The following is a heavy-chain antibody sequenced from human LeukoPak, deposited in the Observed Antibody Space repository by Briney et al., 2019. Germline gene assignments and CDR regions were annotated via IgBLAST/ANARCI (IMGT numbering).Heavy chain of an antibody. D-gene: IGHD3-3*01. CDR2: IYSGGST. V-gene: IGHV3-53*01. Sequence: PGGSLRLSCAASGFDFSSYSMSWVRQAPGKGLEWVSVIYSGGSTYYADSVKGRFTISRDNSKNTLYLQMNSLRAEDTAVYYCARDHRDFWSGYTFDYWGQGTLVTVSS. CDR3: ARDHRDFWSGYTFDY. CDR1: GFDFSSYS. J-gene: IGHJ4*02.